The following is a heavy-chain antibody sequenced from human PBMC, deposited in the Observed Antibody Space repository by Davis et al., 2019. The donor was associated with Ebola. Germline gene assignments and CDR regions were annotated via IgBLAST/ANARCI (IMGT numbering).Heavy chain of an antibody. CDR3: AKGQGYSSTWYFDH. CDR2: ISSNGGST. D-gene: IGHD2-2*01. Sequence: GESLKISCSASGFTFSSYAMHWVRQAPGKGLEYVSAISSNGGSTYYADSVKGRFTISRDNSKNTLFLQMDTMRADDTAVYYCAKGQGYSSTWYFDHWGQGTLVTVSS. J-gene: IGHJ4*02. V-gene: IGHV3-64*04. CDR1: GFTFSSYA.